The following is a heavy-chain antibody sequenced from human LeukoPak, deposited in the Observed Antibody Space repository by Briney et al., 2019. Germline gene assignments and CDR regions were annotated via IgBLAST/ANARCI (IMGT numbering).Heavy chain of an antibody. D-gene: IGHD3-10*01. Sequence: SETLSLTCTVPGGSISSGDYYWSWIRQPPGKGLEWIGYIYYSGSTYYNPSLKSRVTISPDTSKNQFSLKLSSVTAADTAVYYCASLYGSGSYYPADYWGQGTLVTVSS. CDR1: GGSISSGDYY. CDR3: ASLYGSGSYYPADY. CDR2: IYYSGST. V-gene: IGHV4-30-4*01. J-gene: IGHJ4*02.